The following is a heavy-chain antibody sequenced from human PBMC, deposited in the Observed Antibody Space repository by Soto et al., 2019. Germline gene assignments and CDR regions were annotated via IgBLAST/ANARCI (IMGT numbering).Heavy chain of an antibody. D-gene: IGHD2-2*01. Sequence: GGSLRLSCAASGFSFSTYAMHWVRQAPGKGLEWVAVISYDGDHKYYTDSVKGRFTISRDNSKNTLYLQMNSLRGEDTAVYYCAKEKISTSCCNWFDPWGQGTLVTVSS. J-gene: IGHJ5*02. CDR2: ISYDGDHK. V-gene: IGHV3-30-3*01. CDR1: GFSFSTYA. CDR3: AKEKISTSCCNWFDP.